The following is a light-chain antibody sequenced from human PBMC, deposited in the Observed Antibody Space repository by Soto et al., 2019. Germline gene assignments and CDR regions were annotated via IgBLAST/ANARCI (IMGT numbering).Light chain of an antibody. J-gene: IGKJ4*01. CDR1: QGISSW. Sequence: SQMTQSPSSVAASVGDRVTITCRTSQGISSWLASYQQKPGKAPNLLIYAASNLQSGFPSRFSGSCSGTAFNLSISSLQPEDRASCPCHHANSFPGTCEGGTKAEFK. CDR2: AAS. CDR3: HHANSFPGT. V-gene: IGKV1-12*01.